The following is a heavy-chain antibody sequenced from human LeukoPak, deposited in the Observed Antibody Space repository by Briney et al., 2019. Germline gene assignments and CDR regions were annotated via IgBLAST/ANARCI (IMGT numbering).Heavy chain of an antibody. Sequence: SVKVSCKASGGTFSSYAISWVRQAPGQGLEWMGGIIPIFGTANYAQKFQGRVTITADESTSTAYMELSSLRSEDTAVYYCARGVYDSSGYSYFDYWGQGTLVTVSS. CDR2: IIPIFGTA. V-gene: IGHV1-69*01. J-gene: IGHJ4*02. CDR1: GGTFSSYA. CDR3: ARGVYDSSGYSYFDY. D-gene: IGHD3-22*01.